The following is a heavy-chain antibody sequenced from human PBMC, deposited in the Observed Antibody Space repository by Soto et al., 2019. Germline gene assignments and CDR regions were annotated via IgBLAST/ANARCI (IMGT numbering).Heavy chain of an antibody. J-gene: IGHJ6*02. CDR3: ARARYGGNPDKRTYYVMDV. CDR1: GYTFINYG. D-gene: IGHD4-17*01. Sequence: QAHLAQSGAEVREPGASVKVSCKASGYTFINYGISWVRQAPGQGLEWMGWISGYNGNTKYAPKVQGRVSMTTDTSTSTAYMELRSLRSDDTAVYYCARARYGGNPDKRTYYVMDVWGQGTTVTVSS. CDR2: ISGYNGNT. V-gene: IGHV1-18*01.